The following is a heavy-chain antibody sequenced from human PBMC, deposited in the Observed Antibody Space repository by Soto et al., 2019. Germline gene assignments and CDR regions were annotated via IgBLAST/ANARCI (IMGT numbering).Heavy chain of an antibody. V-gene: IGHV1-24*01. J-gene: IGHJ6*02. CDR3: AILKYAYSSSSVGLQGVRRIYYYYYYGMDV. CDR1: GYILTELS. D-gene: IGHD6-6*01. CDR2: FDPEDGET. Sequence: ASVKVSCKVSGYILTELSMHWVRQAPGKGLEWMGGFDPEDGETIYAQKFQGRVTMTEDKPTETAYMELSSLRSEDTVVYYCAILKYAYSSSSVGLQGVRRIYYYYYYGMDVWGQGTTVTVSS.